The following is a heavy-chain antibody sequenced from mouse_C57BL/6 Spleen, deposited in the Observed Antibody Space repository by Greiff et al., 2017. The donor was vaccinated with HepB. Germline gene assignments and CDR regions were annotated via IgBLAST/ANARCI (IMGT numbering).Heavy chain of an antibody. Sequence: VQLQQPGAELVKPGASVKLSCKASGYTFTSYWMQWVKQRPGQGLEWIGEIDPSDSYTNYNQKFKGKATLTVDTSSSTAYMQLSSLTSDDSAVYYCARRELYGSSYYAMDYWGQGTSVTVSS. V-gene: IGHV1-50*01. J-gene: IGHJ4*01. CDR1: GYTFTSYW. D-gene: IGHD1-1*01. CDR2: IDPSDSYT. CDR3: ARRELYGSSYYAMDY.